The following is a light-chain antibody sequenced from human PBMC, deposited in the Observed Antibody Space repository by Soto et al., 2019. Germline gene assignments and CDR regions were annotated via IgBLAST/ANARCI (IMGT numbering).Light chain of an antibody. Sequence: EIVLTQSPGTLSLSPGERATLSCRASQSVSSSYLAWYQQKPGQAPRLVTYGASGRATGIPDRFSGSGSGTDLTLTISKVEPEDFAVYCVQQDASSPLFTFGPGNNVHIK. V-gene: IGKV3-20*01. CDR2: GAS. J-gene: IGKJ3*01. CDR1: QSVSSSY. CDR3: QQDASSPLFT.